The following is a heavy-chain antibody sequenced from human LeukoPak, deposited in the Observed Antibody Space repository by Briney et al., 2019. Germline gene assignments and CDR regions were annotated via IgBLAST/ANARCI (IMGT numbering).Heavy chain of an antibody. D-gene: IGHD5-18*01. CDR2: ISSSGSTI. CDR3: AKGIQLWLVTDY. J-gene: IGHJ4*02. Sequence: GGSLRLSCAASGFTFSDYYMSWIRQAPGKGLEWVLYISSSGSTIYYADSVKGRFTISRDNAKNSLYLQMNSLRAEDTAVYYCAKGIQLWLVTDYWGQGTLVTVSS. V-gene: IGHV3-11*04. CDR1: GFTFSDYY.